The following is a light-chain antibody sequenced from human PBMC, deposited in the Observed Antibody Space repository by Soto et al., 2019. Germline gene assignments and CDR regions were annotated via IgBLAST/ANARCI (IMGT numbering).Light chain of an antibody. J-gene: IGLJ1*01. V-gene: IGLV2-8*01. CDR1: SXDVGGYNY. CDR3: SSYAGSNNFV. CDR2: EVS. Sequence: QSALTQPPSASGSPGQSVTISCTGTSXDVGGYNYVSWYQQHPGKAPKLMIYEVSKRPSGVPDRFSASKSGNTASLTVSGLQAEDEADYYCSSYAGSNNFVFGTGTKFTV.